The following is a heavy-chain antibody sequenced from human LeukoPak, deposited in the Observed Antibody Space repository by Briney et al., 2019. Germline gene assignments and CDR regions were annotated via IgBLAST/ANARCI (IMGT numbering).Heavy chain of an antibody. Sequence: GGSLRLSCAASGFTFSSYGMHWVRQAPGKGLEWVSSISSSSSYIYYADSVKGRFTISRDNAKNSLYLQMNSLRAEDTAVYYCARERHGGATPAAGAFDIWGQGTMVTVSS. CDR2: ISSSSSYI. CDR3: ARERHGGATPAAGAFDI. J-gene: IGHJ3*02. V-gene: IGHV3-21*01. CDR1: GFTFSSYG. D-gene: IGHD1-26*01.